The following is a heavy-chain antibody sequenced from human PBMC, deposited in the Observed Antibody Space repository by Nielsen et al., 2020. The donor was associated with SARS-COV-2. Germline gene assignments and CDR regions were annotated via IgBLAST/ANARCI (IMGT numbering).Heavy chain of an antibody. CDR1: GFTFTTYA. D-gene: IGHD3-10*01. CDR3: AKDQAAFGPL. J-gene: IGHJ4*02. Sequence: GESLKISCAGSGFTFTTYAMSWVRQAPGKGLEWVSAISGGGGSTYYADSVKGRFTISRDNSKNTLYLQMNSLRAEDTAVYYCAKDQAAFGPLWGQGTLVTVSS. V-gene: IGHV3-23*01. CDR2: ISGGGGST.